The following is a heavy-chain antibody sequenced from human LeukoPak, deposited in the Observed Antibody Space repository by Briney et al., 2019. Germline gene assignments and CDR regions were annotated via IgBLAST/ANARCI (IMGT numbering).Heavy chain of an antibody. CDR2: IYPGDSNT. D-gene: IGHD2-21*02. CDR3: VQCGGDCYTSSH. V-gene: IGHV5-51*01. CDR1: GYSFTSYW. J-gene: IGHJ4*02. Sequence: GESLKISCESSGYSFTSYWIGWVRQMPGKGLEWMGIIYPGDSNTRYSPSFQGQVTISADKSISTAYLQWSSLKASDSAMYYCVQCGGDCYTSSHWGQGTPVTVSS.